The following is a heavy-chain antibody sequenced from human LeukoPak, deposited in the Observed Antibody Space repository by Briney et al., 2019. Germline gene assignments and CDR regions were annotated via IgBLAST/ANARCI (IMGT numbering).Heavy chain of an antibody. CDR1: GFTFSDYY. Sequence: LRLSCAASGFTFSDYYMSWIRQPPGKGLEWIGSIYYSGSTYYNASLKSRGTISVDTSKNQFSLKLNSVTAADTAVYFCARQVVAVAGTGYFDYWGQGTLVTVSS. CDR2: IYYSGST. J-gene: IGHJ4*02. D-gene: IGHD6-19*01. V-gene: IGHV4-39*01. CDR3: ARQVVAVAGTGYFDY.